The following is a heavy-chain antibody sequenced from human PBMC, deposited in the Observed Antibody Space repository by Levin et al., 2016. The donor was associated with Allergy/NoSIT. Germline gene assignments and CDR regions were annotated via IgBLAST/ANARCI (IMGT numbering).Heavy chain of an antibody. J-gene: IGHJ4*02. Sequence: SETLSLTCTVSGGSISSYYWSWIRQPPGKGLEWIGYIYYSGSTNYNPSLKSRVTISVDTSKNQFSLKLSSVTAADTAVYYCARHSTTGAATIDYWGQGTLVTVSS. CDR3: ARHSTTGAATIDY. V-gene: IGHV4-59*01. CDR1: GGSISSYY. CDR2: IYYSGST. D-gene: IGHD2/OR15-2a*01.